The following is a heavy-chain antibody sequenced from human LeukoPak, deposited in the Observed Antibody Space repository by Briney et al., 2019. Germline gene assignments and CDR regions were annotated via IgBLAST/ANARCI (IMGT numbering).Heavy chain of an antibody. CDR3: ARLTFLAAAGTPGGYFQH. D-gene: IGHD6-13*01. Sequence: ASVKVSCKASGYSFTGYHIHWVRQAPGQGLEWMGWSNPNTGGTNYAQKFQGRVTMTRDTSNSTAYMEVSGLRSDDTAVYYCARLTFLAAAGTPGGYFQHWGQGTLVTVSS. CDR2: SNPNTGGT. V-gene: IGHV1-2*02. J-gene: IGHJ1*01. CDR1: GYSFTGYH.